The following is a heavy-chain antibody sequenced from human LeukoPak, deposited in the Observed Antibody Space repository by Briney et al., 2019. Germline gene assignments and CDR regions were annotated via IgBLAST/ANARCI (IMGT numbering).Heavy chain of an antibody. CDR2: IYYSGST. CDR3: ARSGTKTNGFDY. J-gene: IGHJ4*02. CDR1: GGSISTYY. V-gene: IGHV4-59*01. D-gene: IGHD2-8*01. Sequence: SEALSLNCTVSGGSISTYYWSWIRQPPGKGLEWIGYIYYSGSTNYSPSLQSRVTISVDTSRNQFSLRLSSVTAADTAMYYCARSGTKTNGFDYWGQGTLVTVSS.